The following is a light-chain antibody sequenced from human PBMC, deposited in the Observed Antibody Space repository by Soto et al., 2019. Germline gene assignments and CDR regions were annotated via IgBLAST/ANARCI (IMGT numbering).Light chain of an antibody. CDR1: QNIVNY. Sequence: DIQMTQSPSSLSASVGDRVTITCRASQNIVNYLNWYQWKPGKAPKLLIYAASSLQSGVPSRFCGSGSGTDFTLTISTVQPEDFGTFYCQQSYSAPLTFGGGTKVEIK. V-gene: IGKV1-39*01. J-gene: IGKJ4*01. CDR3: QQSYSAPLT. CDR2: AAS.